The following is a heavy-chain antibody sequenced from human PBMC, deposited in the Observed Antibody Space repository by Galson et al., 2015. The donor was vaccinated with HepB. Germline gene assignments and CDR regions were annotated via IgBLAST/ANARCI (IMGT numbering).Heavy chain of an antibody. J-gene: IGHJ4*02. D-gene: IGHD5-18*01. Sequence: LRLSCAASGFTFDNFAMHWVRQPPGKGLEWIGYIYYSGRSKYNPSLKSQVTISVDTSKSQVSLKLTSVTVADTAVYYCASLGYSYRFSFDYWGQGTLATVSS. CDR2: IYYSGRS. V-gene: IGHV4-59*01. CDR1: GFTFDNFA. CDR3: ASLGYSYRFSFDY.